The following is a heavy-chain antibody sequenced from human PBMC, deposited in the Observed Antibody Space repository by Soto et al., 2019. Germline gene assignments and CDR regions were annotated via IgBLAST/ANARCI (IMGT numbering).Heavy chain of an antibody. V-gene: IGHV3-21*01. J-gene: IGHJ4*02. CDR1: GFPFNDYG. D-gene: IGHD2-2*01. Sequence: PGGSIRLSYTVSGFPFNDYGINGVRQAPGTRMEWVSSIRQVDYKDYSGSVKGGFTISRDNAKNSVSLQMNHQRVEDTAVYYCAREDRIIIPAVSDFWGQGTLVTVSS. CDR2: IRQVDYK. CDR3: AREDRIIIPAVSDF.